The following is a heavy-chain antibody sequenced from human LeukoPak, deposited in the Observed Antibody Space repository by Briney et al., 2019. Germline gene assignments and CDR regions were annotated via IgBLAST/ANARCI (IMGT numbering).Heavy chain of an antibody. CDR3: ARTIPEIWFEVDTDY. Sequence: ASVKVSCKASGYTFTSYGISWVRQAPGQGLEWMGWISAYNGNTNYAQNLQGRVTMTTDTSTSTAYMELRSLRSDDTAVYYCARTIPEIWFEVDTDYWGQGTLVTVSS. CDR1: GYTFTSYG. D-gene: IGHD3-10*01. CDR2: ISAYNGNT. J-gene: IGHJ4*02. V-gene: IGHV1-18*01.